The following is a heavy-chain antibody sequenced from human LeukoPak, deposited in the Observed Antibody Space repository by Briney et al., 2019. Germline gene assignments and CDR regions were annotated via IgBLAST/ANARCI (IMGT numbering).Heavy chain of an antibody. J-gene: IGHJ4*02. CDR3: AKTDSSEYSYYFDH. V-gene: IGHV3-23*01. CDR1: GFTFSSYA. Sequence: GGSLRLSCEASGFTFSSYAMSWVRQAPGEGLEWVSVISGNGGRTKYADSGKGQFIISRDNSKNTLYLQMNSMRVEDTAVYYCAKTDSSEYSYYFDHWAREPWSPSPQ. D-gene: IGHD3-22*01. CDR2: ISGNGGRT.